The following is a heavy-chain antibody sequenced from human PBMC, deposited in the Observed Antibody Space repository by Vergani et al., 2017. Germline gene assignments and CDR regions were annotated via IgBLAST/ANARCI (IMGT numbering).Heavy chain of an antibody. CDR2: ISSSSSYT. V-gene: IGHV3-11*05. Sequence: VQLVESGGGLVKPGGSLRLSCAASGFTFSDYYMSWIRQAPGKGLEWVSYISSSSSYTNYADSVKGRFTISRDNAKNSRYLQMNSLRAEDTAVYYCARVRDYDSSGYDWGQGTLVTVSS. D-gene: IGHD3-22*01. CDR3: ARVRDYDSSGYD. J-gene: IGHJ4*02. CDR1: GFTFSDYY.